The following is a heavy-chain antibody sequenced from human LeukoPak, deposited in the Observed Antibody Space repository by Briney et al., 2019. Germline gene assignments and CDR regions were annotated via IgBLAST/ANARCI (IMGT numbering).Heavy chain of an antibody. V-gene: IGHV3-30*02. D-gene: IGHD2-15*01. CDR2: IRYDGSNK. J-gene: IGHJ6*02. CDR3: AKEDCSGGSCGRRTTYYYYYYGMDV. CDR1: GFTFSSYG. Sequence: GGSLRLSCAASGFTFSSYGMHWVRQAPGKGLEWVALIRYDGSNKYYADSVKGRFTISRDNSKNTLYLQMNSLRAEDTAVYYCAKEDCSGGSCGRRTTYYYYYYGMDVWGQGTTVTVSS.